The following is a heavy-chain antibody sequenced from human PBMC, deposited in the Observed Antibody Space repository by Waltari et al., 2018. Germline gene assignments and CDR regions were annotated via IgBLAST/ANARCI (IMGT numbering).Heavy chain of an antibody. CDR1: GFTCSSYW. CDR2: IKQDGSEK. V-gene: IGHV3-7*01. CDR3: ARVPLDTAMVISWYFDL. D-gene: IGHD5-18*01. J-gene: IGHJ2*01. Sequence: EVQLVESGGGLVQPGGSLRLSCAASGFTCSSYWMSWVRQVLGKGLEWVANIKQDGSEKYYVDAVKGRFTISRDNAKNSLYLQMNSLRAEDTAVYYCARVPLDTAMVISWYFDLWGRGTLVTVSS.